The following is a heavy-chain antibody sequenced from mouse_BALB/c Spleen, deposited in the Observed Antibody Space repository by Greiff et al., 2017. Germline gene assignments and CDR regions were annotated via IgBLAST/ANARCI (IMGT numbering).Heavy chain of an antibody. Sequence: VHVKQSGAELVKPGASVKLSCTASGFNIKDTYMHWVKQRPEQGLEWIGRIDPANGNTKYDPKFQGKATITADTSSNTAYLQLSSLTSEDTAVYYCARIWLEDYWGQGTTLTVSS. J-gene: IGHJ2*01. D-gene: IGHD2-2*01. CDR3: ARIWLEDY. CDR1: GFNIKDTY. V-gene: IGHV14-3*02. CDR2: IDPANGNT.